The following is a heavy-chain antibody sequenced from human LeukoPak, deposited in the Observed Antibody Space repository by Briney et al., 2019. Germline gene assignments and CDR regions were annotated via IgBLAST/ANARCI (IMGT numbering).Heavy chain of an antibody. Sequence: GGSLRLSCAASGFTFSSYGMHWVRQAPGKGLEWVAFTRYDGRNKYYVDSVKGRFTISRDNAKNFLYLQMNSLRAEDTALYYCARTVSSAGWSDDAFDIWGQGTMVTVSS. CDR1: GFTFSSYG. J-gene: IGHJ3*02. CDR2: TRYDGRNK. CDR3: ARTVSSAGWSDDAFDI. V-gene: IGHV3-30*02. D-gene: IGHD6-19*01.